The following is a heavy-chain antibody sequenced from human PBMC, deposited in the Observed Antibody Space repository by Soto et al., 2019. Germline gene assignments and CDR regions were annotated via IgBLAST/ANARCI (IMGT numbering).Heavy chain of an antibody. CDR1: GFTFSSYA. CDR3: ARGDRGGSGSPASYYYSGLDV. Sequence: DVQLLESGGHLEQPGGSLKLSCAASGFTFSSYAMSWSPQAHGKGREGVSRVSAGGGRTYYSDSGKGRFPISRDNSNNALCVQMNSMRIEDTALYYCARGDRGGSGSPASYYYSGLDVWGQGTTVTV. J-gene: IGHJ6*02. CDR2: VSAGGGRT. D-gene: IGHD3-10*01. V-gene: IGHV3-23*01.